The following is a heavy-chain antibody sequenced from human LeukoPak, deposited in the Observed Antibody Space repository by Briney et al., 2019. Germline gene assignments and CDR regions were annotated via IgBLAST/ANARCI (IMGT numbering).Heavy chain of an antibody. CDR3: ARGGSAEKEKYFDY. J-gene: IGHJ4*02. V-gene: IGHV1-2*02. CDR1: GYTFTGYY. Sequence: ASVKVSCKASGYTFTGYYVHWVRQAPGQGLEWMGWINPNSGATNYAQKFRGRVTMTRDTSISTAYMELNRLRSDDTAVYYCARGGSAEKEKYFDYWGQGTLVTVSS. D-gene: IGHD3-10*01. CDR2: INPNSGAT.